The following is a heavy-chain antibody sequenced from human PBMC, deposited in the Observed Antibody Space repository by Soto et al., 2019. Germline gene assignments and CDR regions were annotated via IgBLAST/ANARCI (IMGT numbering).Heavy chain of an antibody. CDR2: IYYSGST. CDR1: GGSISSGGYY. CDR3: ARDFGYSYGLALDY. J-gene: IGHJ4*02. V-gene: IGHV4-61*08. Sequence: PSETLSLTCTVSGGSISSGGYYWSWIRQPPGKGLEWIGYIYYSGSTNYNPSLKSRVTISVDTSKNQFSLKLSSVTAADTAVYYCARDFGYSYGLALDYWGQGTLVTVSS. D-gene: IGHD5-18*01.